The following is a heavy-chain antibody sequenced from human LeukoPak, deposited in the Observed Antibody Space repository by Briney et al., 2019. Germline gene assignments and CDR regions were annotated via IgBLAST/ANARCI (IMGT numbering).Heavy chain of an antibody. CDR1: GYTFTSYY. D-gene: IGHD1-26*01. CDR3: ARDSEISIVGAPVYYYYYMDV. CDR2: INPSGGSP. V-gene: IGHV1-46*01. Sequence: ASVKVSCKASGYTFTSYYMHWVRQAPGQGLEWMGIINPSGGSPSYAQKFQGRVTMTRDMSTSTVYMELSSLRSEDTAVYYCARDSEISIVGAPVYYYYYMDVWGKGTTVTVSS. J-gene: IGHJ6*03.